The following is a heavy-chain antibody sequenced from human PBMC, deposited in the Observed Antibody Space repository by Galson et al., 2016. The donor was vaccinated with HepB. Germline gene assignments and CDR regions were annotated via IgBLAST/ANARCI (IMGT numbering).Heavy chain of an antibody. CDR2: ITASGATT. D-gene: IGHD3-16*01. CDR3: GKHGGFDY. CDR1: GFTFSFSVYW. J-gene: IGHJ4*02. V-gene: IGHV3-23*01. Sequence: SLRLSCAASGFTFSFSVYWMSWVRQAPGGGVGWVSGITASGATTHYADSVKGRFTISKDNSKNTLYLYMNSLRAEDTAVYYCGKHGGFDYWAREPWSPSPQ.